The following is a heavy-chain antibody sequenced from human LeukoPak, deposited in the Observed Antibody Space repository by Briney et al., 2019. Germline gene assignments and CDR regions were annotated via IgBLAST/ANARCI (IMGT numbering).Heavy chain of an antibody. CDR3: ARVSGSITIFGGPKAFDI. CDR1: GYTFTSYY. Sequence: ASVKVSCKASGYTFTSYYMRWVRQAPGQGLEWMGIINPTGGSTSYAQKFQGRVTMTRDTSTSTVYMELSSLRSEDTAVYYCARVSGSITIFGGPKAFDIWGQGTMVTVSS. J-gene: IGHJ3*02. D-gene: IGHD3-3*01. CDR2: INPTGGST. V-gene: IGHV1-46*01.